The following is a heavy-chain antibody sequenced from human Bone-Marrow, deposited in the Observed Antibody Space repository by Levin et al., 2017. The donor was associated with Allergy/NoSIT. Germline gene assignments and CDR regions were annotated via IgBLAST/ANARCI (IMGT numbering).Heavy chain of an antibody. V-gene: IGHV1-69*01. Sequence: KISCKASGGTFSTYPISWVRQAQGQGLEWMGGIIPTLGAANYAQKFQGRVTITALESANTVFMEMTNLRSEDTAVYYCVRALGTISGSGDVWGQGTKSTVS. CDR2: IIPTLGAA. J-gene: IGHJ6*02. D-gene: IGHD3-3*01. CDR1: GGTFSTYP. CDR3: VRALGTISGSGDV.